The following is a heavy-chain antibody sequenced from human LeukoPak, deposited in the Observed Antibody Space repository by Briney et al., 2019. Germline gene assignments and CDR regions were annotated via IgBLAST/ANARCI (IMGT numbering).Heavy chain of an antibody. V-gene: IGHV4-39*01. D-gene: IGHD2-15*01. CDR2: IYYSGST. J-gene: IGHJ5*02. Sequence: SETLSLTCTVSGGSISSTSYYWGWLRQPPGKGLEWIGSIYYSGSTYYSPSLKSRVTISVDTSKNQFSLKLSSLTAADTAFYYCARLYCSGDNCYPWWFDPWGQGTLVTVSS. CDR3: ARLYCSGDNCYPWWFDP. CDR1: GGSISSTSYY.